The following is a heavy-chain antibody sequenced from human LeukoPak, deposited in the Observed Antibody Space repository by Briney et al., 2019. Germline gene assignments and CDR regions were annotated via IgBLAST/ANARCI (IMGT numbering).Heavy chain of an antibody. CDR3: TTQDSGSSWYYYYYMDV. V-gene: IGHV3-15*01. CDR2: IKSKTDGGTT. Sequence: GGSLRLSCAASGFTFSNAWMSWVRQAPGKGLEWVGRIKSKTDGGTTDYAAPVKGRFTISRDDSKNTLYLQMNSLKTEDTAVYYCTTQDSGSSWYYYYYMDVWGKGTTVTVSS. J-gene: IGHJ6*03. CDR1: GFTFSNAW. D-gene: IGHD6-6*01.